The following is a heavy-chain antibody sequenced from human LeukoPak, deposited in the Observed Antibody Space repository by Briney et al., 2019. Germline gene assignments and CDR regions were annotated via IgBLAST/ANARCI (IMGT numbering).Heavy chain of an antibody. Sequence: GASVKVSCKASGYTFTSYGISWVRQAPGQGLEWMGWISAYNGNTNYAQKFQGWVTMTRDTSISTAYMELSRLRSDDTAVYYCARESPYDSSGLPDYWGQGTLVTVSS. D-gene: IGHD3-22*01. CDR1: GYTFTSYG. CDR2: ISAYNGNT. V-gene: IGHV1-18*01. J-gene: IGHJ4*02. CDR3: ARESPYDSSGLPDY.